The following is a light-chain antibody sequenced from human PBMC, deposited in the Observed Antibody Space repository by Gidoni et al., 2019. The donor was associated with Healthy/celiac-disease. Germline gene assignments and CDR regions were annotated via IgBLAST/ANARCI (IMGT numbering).Light chain of an antibody. V-gene: IGKV4-1*01. CDR3: QQYYSTPLT. CDR1: QSALYSSNNKHY. CDR2: WAS. Sequence: DIVMTQSPDSLAVALGERATINCKSSQSALYSSNNKHYLAWYQQKPGQPPKLLIYWASTRESGVPYRFSGSGSGTDFTLTISSLQAEDVAVYYCQQYYSTPLTFXGXTKVEIK. J-gene: IGKJ4*01.